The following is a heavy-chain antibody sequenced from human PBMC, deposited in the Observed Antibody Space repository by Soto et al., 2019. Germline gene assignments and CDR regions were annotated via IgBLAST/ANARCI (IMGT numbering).Heavy chain of an antibody. CDR3: ARVTYYDTSGPYFDY. CDR1: GYSFTSYW. J-gene: IGHJ4*02. CDR2: IYPGDSEI. D-gene: IGHD3-22*01. V-gene: IGHV5-51*01. Sequence: GESLKISCKGSGYSFTSYWIAWVRQMPGKGLEWMGIIYPGDSEIRYSPTFQDQVTFSADKSINTAYLQWSSLKASDTAIYYCARVTYYDTSGPYFDYWGQGTLVTVSS.